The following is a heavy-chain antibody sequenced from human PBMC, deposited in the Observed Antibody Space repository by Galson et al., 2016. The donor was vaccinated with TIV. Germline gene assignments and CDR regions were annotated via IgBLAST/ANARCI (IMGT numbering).Heavy chain of an antibody. Sequence: PALVKPTQSVTLTCTFSGFSLSSNGVGVGWIRQPPGKALEWLALIYWDDEKRYNPSLESRLSITKDTSKKQVVLTTANMDPLDTATYYCAVARGGGYNFDSWGQGTLVTVSS. J-gene: IGHJ4*02. CDR2: IYWDDEK. CDR1: GFSLSSNGVG. V-gene: IGHV2-5*02. CDR3: AVARGGGYNFDS. D-gene: IGHD3-16*01.